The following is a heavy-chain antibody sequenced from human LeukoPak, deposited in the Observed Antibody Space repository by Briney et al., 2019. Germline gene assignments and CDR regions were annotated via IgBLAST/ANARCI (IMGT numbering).Heavy chain of an antibody. CDR2: ISGSGGST. V-gene: IGHV3-23*01. J-gene: IGHJ4*02. CDR3: AKVPAVHPNYYDSSGYPNDY. Sequence: PGGSLRLSCAASGFTFSSYAMSWVRQAPGKGLEWVSAISGSGGSTYYADSVKGRFTISRDNSKNTLYLQMNSLRAEDTAVYYCAKVPAVHPNYYDSSGYPNDYWGQGTLVTVSS. CDR1: GFTFSSYA. D-gene: IGHD3-22*01.